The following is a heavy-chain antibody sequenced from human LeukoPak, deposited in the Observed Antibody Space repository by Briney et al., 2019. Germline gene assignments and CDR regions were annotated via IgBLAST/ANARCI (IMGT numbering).Heavy chain of an antibody. CDR2: IYYSGST. D-gene: IGHD1-26*01. Sequence: SETLSLTCTVSGYSISSGHYWGWIRQPPGKGLEWIGSIYYSGSTYYNPSLKSRVTISVDTSKNQFSLKLSSVTAADTAVYYCASNSGSYYYFDYWGQGTLVTVSS. CDR3: ASNSGSYYYFDY. J-gene: IGHJ4*02. V-gene: IGHV4-38-2*02. CDR1: GYSISSGHY.